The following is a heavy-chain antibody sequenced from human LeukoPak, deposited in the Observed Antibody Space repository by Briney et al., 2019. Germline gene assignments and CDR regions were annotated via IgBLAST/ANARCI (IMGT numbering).Heavy chain of an antibody. Sequence: PSETLSLTCTVSGGSISSGGYYWSWIRQHPGKGLEWIGYIYYSGSTYYNPSLKSRVTISVDTSKNQFSLKLSSVTAADTAVYYCARRYSSGWRYYLDYWGQGTLVTVSS. CDR3: ARRYSSGWRYYLDY. CDR2: IYYSGST. CDR1: GGSISSGGYY. D-gene: IGHD6-19*01. J-gene: IGHJ4*02. V-gene: IGHV4-31*03.